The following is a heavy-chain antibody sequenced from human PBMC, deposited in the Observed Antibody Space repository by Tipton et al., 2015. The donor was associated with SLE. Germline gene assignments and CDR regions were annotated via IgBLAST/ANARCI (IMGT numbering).Heavy chain of an antibody. CDR2: IYYSGST. CDR1: GGSISSSSYY. J-gene: IGHJ4*02. Sequence: TLSLTCTVSGGSISSSSYYWGWIRQPPGKGLEWIGSIYYSGSTYYSPSLKSRVTISVDTSKNQFSLKLSSVTAADTAVYYCARHAGYCSGGVCNFDYWGQGTLVAVSS. D-gene: IGHD2-8*02. V-gene: IGHV4-39*07. CDR3: ARHAGYCSGGVCNFDY.